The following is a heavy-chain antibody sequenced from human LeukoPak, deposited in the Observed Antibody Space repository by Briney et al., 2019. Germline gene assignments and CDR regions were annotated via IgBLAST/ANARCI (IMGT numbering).Heavy chain of an antibody. Sequence: GGSLRLSCAASGFTFSSYWMSWVRQAPGKGLEWVSSISTTSRYIYYADSVKGRFTISRDNAKDSLYLQMNSLRAEDTAVYYCAKTRYYYDSSGSTLVDYWGQGTLVTVSS. CDR2: ISTTSRYI. CDR1: GFTFSSYW. V-gene: IGHV3-21*01. CDR3: AKTRYYYDSSGSTLVDY. D-gene: IGHD3-22*01. J-gene: IGHJ4*02.